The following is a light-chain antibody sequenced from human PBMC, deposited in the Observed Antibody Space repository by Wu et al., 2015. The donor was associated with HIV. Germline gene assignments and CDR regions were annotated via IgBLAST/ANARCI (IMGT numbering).Light chain of an antibody. CDR2: DAS. V-gene: IGKV3-11*01. Sequence: EIVLTQSPATLSLSPGERATLSCRASQSVSSYLVWYKQQPGQAPRLLIYDASNRATGIPARFSGSGSGTGFTLTISSLEPEDFAVYYCQQRSNWPLTFGGGTKVEIK. CDR3: QQRSNWPLT. J-gene: IGKJ4*01. CDR1: QSVSSY.